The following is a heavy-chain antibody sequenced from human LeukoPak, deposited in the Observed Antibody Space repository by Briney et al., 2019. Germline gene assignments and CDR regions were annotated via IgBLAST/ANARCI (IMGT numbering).Heavy chain of an antibody. D-gene: IGHD6-6*01. CDR1: GFTFSRCA. CDR3: ATMPSVAATTRGRFVY. CDR2: MSGSGATI. J-gene: IGHJ4*02. Sequence: GRSLRLSCAASGFTFSRCAMHWVRQAPGNGLEWVSAMSGSGATIYYADSVKGRVTISRDSSKSTLYLQMNTLRAEDTAVYYCATMPSVAATTRGRFVYWGQGTLVTVSS. V-gene: IGHV3-23*01.